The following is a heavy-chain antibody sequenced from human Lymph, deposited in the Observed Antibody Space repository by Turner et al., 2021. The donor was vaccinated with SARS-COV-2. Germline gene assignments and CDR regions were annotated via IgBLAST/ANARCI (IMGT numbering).Heavy chain of an antibody. V-gene: IGHV3-21*01. CDR2: ISSSSSDI. Sequence: EVQLVESGGGLVKPGGSLRLSCAASGFTFSTYSMNWVRQAPGKGLEWISSISSSSSDIYYADAVKGRFTISIDDAKNSLYLQMNSLRAEDTAVYYCARDIPTTADYFDYWGQGTLVTVSS. CDR3: ARDIPTTADYFDY. CDR1: GFTFSTYS. D-gene: IGHD4-17*01. J-gene: IGHJ4*02.